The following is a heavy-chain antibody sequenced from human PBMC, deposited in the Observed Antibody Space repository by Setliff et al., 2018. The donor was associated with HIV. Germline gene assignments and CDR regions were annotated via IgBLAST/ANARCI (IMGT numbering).Heavy chain of an antibody. CDR1: GFTFSSYG. D-gene: IGHD3-16*01. V-gene: IGHV3-33*06. CDR2: IWYDGSNK. CDR3: AKDRSYLGGGMDV. J-gene: IGHJ6*02. Sequence: PGGSLRLSCAASGFTFSSYGMHWVRQAPGKGLEWVAVIWYDGSNKYYADSVKGRFTISRDNSKDTLHLQMNSLRAEDTAVYYCAKDRSYLGGGMDVWGQGTTVTVSS.